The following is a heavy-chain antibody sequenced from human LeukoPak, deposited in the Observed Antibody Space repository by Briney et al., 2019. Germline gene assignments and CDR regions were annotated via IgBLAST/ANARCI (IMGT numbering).Heavy chain of an antibody. J-gene: IGHJ4*02. CDR2: ISSSSSTI. CDR1: GFTFSSYS. Sequence: QTGGSLRLSCAASGFTFSSYSMNWVRQAPGKGLEWVSYISSSSSTIYYADSVKGRFTISRDNSKNTLYLQMNSLRAEDTAVYYCAKEPLDFWSGYFDYWGQGTLVTVSS. V-gene: IGHV3-48*01. D-gene: IGHD3-3*01. CDR3: AKEPLDFWSGYFDY.